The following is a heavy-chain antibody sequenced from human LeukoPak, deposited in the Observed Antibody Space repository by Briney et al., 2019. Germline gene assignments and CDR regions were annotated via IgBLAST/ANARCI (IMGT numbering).Heavy chain of an antibody. J-gene: IGHJ4*02. CDR1: GASISSDGHY. CDR2: IYYSGST. D-gene: IGHD2-2*01. CDR3: AGDVTSRWFYY. Sequence: PSEILSPTCSVSGASISSDGHYWSWIRQHPGRGLEWIGYIYYSGSTSYNPSLMSRVTISVDTSKNQLSLKLSSVTAADTAVYYCAGDVTSRWFYYWGEGTLVIVSS. V-gene: IGHV4-31*03.